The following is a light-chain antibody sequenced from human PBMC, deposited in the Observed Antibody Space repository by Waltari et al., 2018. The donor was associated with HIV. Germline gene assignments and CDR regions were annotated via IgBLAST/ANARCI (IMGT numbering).Light chain of an antibody. J-gene: IGKJ2*01. V-gene: IGKV1-5*03. Sequence: DLQMTQSPSTLSASVGDRVTIPRRTNQSISNWLSWYHQKPGKAPKLLISTASMLESGVPSRVRGSGSVAEFTVNIRSLQPEDFATDYGQQYNSYSMYTFGQGTKLEIK. CDR3: QQYNSYSMYT. CDR1: QSISNW. CDR2: TAS.